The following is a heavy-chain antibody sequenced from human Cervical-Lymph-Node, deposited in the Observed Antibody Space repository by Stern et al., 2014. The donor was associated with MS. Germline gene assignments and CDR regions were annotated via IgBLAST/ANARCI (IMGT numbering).Heavy chain of an antibody. D-gene: IGHD4-17*01. V-gene: IGHV4-61*02. CDR2: IYTSGST. Sequence: QVQLQESGPGLVRPSQTLSLTCTVSGGSISSGSYYWSWIRQPAGKGLEWIGRIYTSGSTNYNPSLKSRVTISVDTSKTQFSLKLSSVTAADTAVYYCARDLRRDGDTGGFDYWGQGTLVTVSS. CDR1: GGSISSGSYY. J-gene: IGHJ4*02. CDR3: ARDLRRDGDTGGFDY.